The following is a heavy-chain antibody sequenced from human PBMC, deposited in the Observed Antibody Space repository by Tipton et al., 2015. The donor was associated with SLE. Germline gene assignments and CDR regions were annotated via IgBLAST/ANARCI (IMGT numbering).Heavy chain of an antibody. CDR3: ARGDIVVVVAAYDAFDI. D-gene: IGHD2-15*01. Sequence: SLRLSCAASGFTLSSYAMHWVRQAPGKGLEWVAVISYDGSNKYYADSVKGRFTISRDNSKNTLYLQMNSLRAEDTAVYYCARGDIVVVVAAYDAFDIWGQGTMVTVSS. V-gene: IGHV3-30-3*01. J-gene: IGHJ3*02. CDR2: ISYDGSNK. CDR1: GFTLSSYA.